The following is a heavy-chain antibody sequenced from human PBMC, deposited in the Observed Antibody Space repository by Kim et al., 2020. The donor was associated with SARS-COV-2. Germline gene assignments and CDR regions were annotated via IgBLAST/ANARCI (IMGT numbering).Heavy chain of an antibody. Sequence: GGSLRLSCAASGFTFSSYAMHWVRQAPGKGLEYVSAISSNGGSTYYANSVKGRFTISRDNSKNTLYLQMGSLRAEDMAVYYCARPGYCSSTSCPLDYWG. CDR2: ISSNGGST. J-gene: IGHJ4*01. CDR3: ARPGYCSSTSCPLDY. V-gene: IGHV3-64*01. D-gene: IGHD2-2*01. CDR1: GFTFSSYA.